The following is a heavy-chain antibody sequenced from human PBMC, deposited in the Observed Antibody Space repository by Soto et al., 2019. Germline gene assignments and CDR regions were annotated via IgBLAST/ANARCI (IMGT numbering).Heavy chain of an antibody. J-gene: IGHJ4*02. Sequence: SVKVSCKASGGTFSSYAISWVRQAPGQGLEWMGGIIPIFGTANYAQKFQGRVTITADESTSTAYMELSSLRSEDTAVYYCARDLGNYDSSGYYPQGFDYWGQGTLVT. CDR1: GGTFSSYA. D-gene: IGHD3-22*01. V-gene: IGHV1-69*13. CDR2: IIPIFGTA. CDR3: ARDLGNYDSSGYYPQGFDY.